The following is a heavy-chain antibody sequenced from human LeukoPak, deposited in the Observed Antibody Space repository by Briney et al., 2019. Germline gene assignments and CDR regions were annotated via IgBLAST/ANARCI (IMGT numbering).Heavy chain of an antibody. V-gene: IGHV3-66*01. CDR2: IFSGGST. J-gene: IGHJ4*02. D-gene: IGHD4-17*01. Sequence: PGGSLRLSCAASGFTVSSKHMSWLRQAPGKGLEWVSVIFSGGSTFYADSVKGRFTISRDNSKNTLYLQMNSLRAEDTAVYYCATSPMDYDLDYWGQGTLVTVSS. CDR1: GFTVSSKH. CDR3: ATSPMDYDLDY.